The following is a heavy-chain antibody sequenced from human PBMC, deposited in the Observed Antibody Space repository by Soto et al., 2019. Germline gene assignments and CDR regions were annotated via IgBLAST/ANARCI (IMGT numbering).Heavy chain of an antibody. D-gene: IGHD2-15*01. Sequence: SETLSLTCTGSGGAVRSGSCYWSWIRQHKGKGLEWIGYIYYSGSTNYNPSLKSRVTISVDTSKNQFSLKLSSVTAADTAVYYCARDPQHPKDIVVVVAERGGMDVWGQGTTVTVS. J-gene: IGHJ6*02. CDR1: GGAVRSGSCY. V-gene: IGHV4-61*01. CDR2: IYYSGST. CDR3: ARDPQHPKDIVVVVAERGGMDV.